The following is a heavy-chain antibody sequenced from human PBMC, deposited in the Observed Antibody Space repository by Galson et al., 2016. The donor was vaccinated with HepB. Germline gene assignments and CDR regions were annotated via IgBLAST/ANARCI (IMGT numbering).Heavy chain of an antibody. V-gene: IGHV3-11*01. Sequence: SLRLSCAASGFTFRDYYMSWIRQAPGKGLEWVSYISSSGNSIYNAHSVRGRFTLYRDNALNSLSLQMNSLRVEDTAVYYCARLATGDLGNWYFDLWGRGSLVTVSS. J-gene: IGHJ2*01. CDR2: ISSSGNSI. CDR1: GFTFRDYY. CDR3: ARLATGDLGNWYFDL. D-gene: IGHD2-15*01.